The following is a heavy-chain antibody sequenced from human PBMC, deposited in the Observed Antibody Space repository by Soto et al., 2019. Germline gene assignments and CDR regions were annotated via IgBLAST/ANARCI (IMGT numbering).Heavy chain of an antibody. J-gene: IGHJ4*02. CDR3: AREVGSSSSFDY. V-gene: IGHV4-31*03. D-gene: IGHD6-6*01. CDR1: GGSISSGGYY. CDR2: IYYSGST. Sequence: SETLSLTCTVSGGSISSGGYYWSWIRQHPGKGLEWIGYIYYSGSTYYNPSLKSRVTISVDTSKNQFSLKLSFVTAADTAVYYCAREVGSSSSFDYWGQGALVTVSS.